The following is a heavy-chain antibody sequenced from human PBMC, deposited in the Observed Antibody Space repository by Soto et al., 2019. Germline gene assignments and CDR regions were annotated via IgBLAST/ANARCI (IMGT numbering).Heavy chain of an antibody. J-gene: IGHJ5*02. D-gene: IGHD2-15*01. CDR3: SSHSPEDMRRT. V-gene: IGHV3-73*02. CDR1: GFTFSDSP. Sequence: EVQLVESGGGLVQPGGSLKISCTASGFTFSDSPMHWVRQAAGKGLEWVGRIRSKADSYATAYGASVKGRFTISRDDSKNTAYLQMNSLITEDAAVYYCSSHSPEDMRRTWGQGTLVTVSS. CDR2: IRSKADSYAT.